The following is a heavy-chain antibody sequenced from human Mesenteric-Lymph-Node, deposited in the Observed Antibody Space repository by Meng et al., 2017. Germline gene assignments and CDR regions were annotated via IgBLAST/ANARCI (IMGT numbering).Heavy chain of an antibody. Sequence: ASVKVSCKASGYTFTGYYMHWVRQAPGQGLEWMGRINPNGGGTNYAQKFQGRVTMTRDTSISTAYMELNRLTSDDTAVYFCTRAFMTTVTPGDYWGQGTLVTVSS. J-gene: IGHJ4*02. D-gene: IGHD4-17*01. CDR2: INPNGGGT. CDR3: TRAFMTTVTPGDY. CDR1: GYTFTGYY. V-gene: IGHV1-2*06.